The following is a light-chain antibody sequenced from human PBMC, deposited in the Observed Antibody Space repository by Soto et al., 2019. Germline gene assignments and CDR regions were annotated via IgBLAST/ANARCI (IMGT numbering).Light chain of an antibody. J-gene: IGKJ5*01. Sequence: EIMLTQSPATLSLSPGERAIHSCRASQSVSTFLAWFQQKPGQPPRLLIYNASNRTTGIPARFSGSGSGTDFTLTISSLEPEDFAVYYCQQRGDWPPITFGQGTRLETK. CDR2: NAS. V-gene: IGKV3-11*01. CDR3: QQRGDWPPIT. CDR1: QSVSTF.